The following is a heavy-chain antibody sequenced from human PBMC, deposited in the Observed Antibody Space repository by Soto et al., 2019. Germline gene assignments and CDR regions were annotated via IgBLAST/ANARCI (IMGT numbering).Heavy chain of an antibody. CDR3: AREERRSYPPGGYYYYYGMDV. D-gene: IGHD1-26*01. CDR2: IYYSGST. J-gene: IGHJ6*02. Sequence: SETLSLTCTVSGGSISSYYWSWIRQPPGKGLEWIGYIYYSGSTNYNPSLKSRVTMSVDTSKNQFSLKLSSVTAADTAVYYCAREERRSYPPGGYYYYYGMDVWGQGTTVTVSS. V-gene: IGHV4-59*01. CDR1: GGSISSYY.